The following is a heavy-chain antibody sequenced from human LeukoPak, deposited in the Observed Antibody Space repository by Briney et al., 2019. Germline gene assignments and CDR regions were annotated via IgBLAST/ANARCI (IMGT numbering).Heavy chain of an antibody. Sequence: PGGSLRLSCAASGFTFSSYSMNWVRQAPGKGLEWVSPISSSSSYIYYADSVKGRFTISRDNAKNSLYLQMNSLRAEDTAVYYCAKDLRSAWYYFDDWGQGTLVTVSS. V-gene: IGHV3-21*04. CDR1: GFTFSSYS. CDR3: AKDLRSAWYYFDD. CDR2: ISSSSSYI. D-gene: IGHD6-19*01. J-gene: IGHJ4*02.